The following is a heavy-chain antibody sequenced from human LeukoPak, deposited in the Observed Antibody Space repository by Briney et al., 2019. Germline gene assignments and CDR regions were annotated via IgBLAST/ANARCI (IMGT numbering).Heavy chain of an antibody. Sequence: GGSLRLSCAASRFTFSSYAISWVRQAPGKGLEWVSAISGSGGSTYYADSVKGRFTISRDNSKNTLYLQMNSLRAEDTAVYYCAKDDAYYYDSSGNPMALGMDVWGQGTTVTVSS. V-gene: IGHV3-23*01. CDR1: RFTFSSYA. CDR2: ISGSGGST. CDR3: AKDDAYYYDSSGNPMALGMDV. D-gene: IGHD3-22*01. J-gene: IGHJ6*02.